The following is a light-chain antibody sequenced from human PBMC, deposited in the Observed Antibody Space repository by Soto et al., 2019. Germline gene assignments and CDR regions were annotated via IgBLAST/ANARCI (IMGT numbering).Light chain of an antibody. CDR1: QSVSSK. Sequence: ENVLTQSPGTLSLSPGDRASLSCRASQSVSSKLAWYQQKPGQAPRLLIYGASTRATGIPARFSGSGSGTDFTLTISSLEPEDFAVYYCQQRSNWPPITFGQGTRLEIK. V-gene: IGKV3-11*01. CDR2: GAS. J-gene: IGKJ5*01. CDR3: QQRSNWPPIT.